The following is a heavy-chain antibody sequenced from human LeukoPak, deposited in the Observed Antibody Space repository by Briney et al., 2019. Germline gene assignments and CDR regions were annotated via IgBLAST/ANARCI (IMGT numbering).Heavy chain of an antibody. Sequence: SETLSLTCTVSGGSISSYYWSWIRQPPGKGLEWIGYIYYSGSTNYNPSLKSRVTISVDTSKNQFSLKLSSVTAADTAVYYCARVAMTTVTFDAFDIWGQGTMVTVSS. CDR2: IYYSGST. CDR3: ARVAMTTVTFDAFDI. CDR1: GGSISSYY. V-gene: IGHV4-59*01. J-gene: IGHJ3*02. D-gene: IGHD4-17*01.